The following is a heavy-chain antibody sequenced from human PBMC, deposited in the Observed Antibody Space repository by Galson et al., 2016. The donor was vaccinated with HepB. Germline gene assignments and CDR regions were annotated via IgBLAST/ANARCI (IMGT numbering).Heavy chain of an antibody. V-gene: IGHV3-23*01. Sequence: SLRLSCAGSGFNFSDYEMNWVRQAPGKGLEWVSSIRGRGDYTYYANSVKGRFTISRDNSQNTLYLQMNSLRGEDTAVYYCAKDPNYAEGDNWFDPWGQGTLVTVSS. CDR1: GFNFSDYE. CDR2: IRGRGDYT. D-gene: IGHD4-17*01. J-gene: IGHJ5*02. CDR3: AKDPNYAEGDNWFDP.